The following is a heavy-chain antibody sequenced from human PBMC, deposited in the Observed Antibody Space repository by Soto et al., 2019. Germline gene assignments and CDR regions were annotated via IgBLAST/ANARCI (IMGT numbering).Heavy chain of an antibody. J-gene: IGHJ6*03. V-gene: IGHV3-15*01. D-gene: IGHD2-15*01. CDR3: TTDARKFYCSGGSCYSNYYNYMDV. Sequence: PGVSMRHSWTASGFTISNAGISLVSQATGKGLEWVGRIKSKTDGWTTDYAAPVKGRFTISRDDSKNTLYLQMNSMKTEDTAVYYCTTDARKFYCSGGSCYSNYYNYMDVWGKGTTVTGSS. CDR1: GFTISNAG. CDR2: IKSKTDGWTT.